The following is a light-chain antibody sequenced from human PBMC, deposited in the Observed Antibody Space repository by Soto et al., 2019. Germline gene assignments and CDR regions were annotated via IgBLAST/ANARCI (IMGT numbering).Light chain of an antibody. CDR3: FSYTSSTAYV. CDR1: SSDVGGYNY. J-gene: IGLJ1*01. CDR2: EAS. Sequence: QSALTQPASVSGSPGQSITISCTGTSSDVGGYNYVSWYQLHPGKAPKLMIYEASNRPSGISNRFSASKSGNTASLTISGLQAEDEADYYCFSYTSSTAYVFGTGTKVTVL. V-gene: IGLV2-14*01.